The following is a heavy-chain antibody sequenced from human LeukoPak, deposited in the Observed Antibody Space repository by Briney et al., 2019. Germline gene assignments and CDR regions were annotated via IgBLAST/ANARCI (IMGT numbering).Heavy chain of an antibody. CDR2: ISGSGGST. D-gene: IGHD2-15*01. V-gene: IGHV3-23*01. CDR3: ARAAEYCSGGSCYSRYGMDV. CDR1: GFTFSSYA. Sequence: GGSLRLSCAASGFTFSSYAMSWVRQAPGKGLEWVSAISGSGGSTYYADSVKGRFTISRDNSKNTLYLQMNSLRAEDTAVYYCARAAEYCSGGSCYSRYGMDVWGQGTTVVVS. J-gene: IGHJ6*02.